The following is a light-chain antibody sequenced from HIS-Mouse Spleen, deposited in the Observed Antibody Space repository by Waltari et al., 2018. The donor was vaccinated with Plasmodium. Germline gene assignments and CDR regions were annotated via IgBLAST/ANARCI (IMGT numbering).Light chain of an antibody. J-gene: IGLJ1*01. V-gene: IGLV2-11*01. CDR2: DVS. Sequence: QSALTQPRSVSGSPGQSVTISCTGTSSHVGGYTSVSWYQQHPGKAPKLMIYDVSKRPSGVPDRFSGSKSGNTASLTISGLQAEDEADYYCCSYAGSYTYVFGTGTKVTVL. CDR3: CSYAGSYTYV. CDR1: SSHVGGYTS.